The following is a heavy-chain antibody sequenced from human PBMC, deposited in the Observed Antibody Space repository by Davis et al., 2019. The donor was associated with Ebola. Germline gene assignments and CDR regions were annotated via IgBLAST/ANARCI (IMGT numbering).Heavy chain of an antibody. D-gene: IGHD3-10*01. CDR2: FNPSGGST. J-gene: IGHJ4*02. V-gene: IGHV1-46*01. CDR3: ARACLYDSGNSGSY. CDR1: GGAFSNYA. Sequence: ASVTVSCKTSGGAFSNYAINWVRQAPGQGLEWIGIFNPSGGSTNYAQKFQGRVTMTRDTSTSTVYMELSSLRSEDTAVYYCARACLYDSGNSGSYWGQGTLVTVSS.